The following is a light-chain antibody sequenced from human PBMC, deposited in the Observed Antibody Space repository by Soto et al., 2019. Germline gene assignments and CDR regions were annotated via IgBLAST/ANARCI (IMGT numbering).Light chain of an antibody. V-gene: IGLV2-14*01. Sequence: QSVLTQPASVSGSPGQSITISCTGTSSDVGGYNYVSWYQQHPGKAPKLMIYEVSNRPSGVSNRFSGSQSGNTASLTISGIQADVEADYYCSSYTSSSTQRVFGTGTKLTVL. CDR1: SSDVGGYNY. J-gene: IGLJ1*01. CDR3: SSYTSSSTQRV. CDR2: EVS.